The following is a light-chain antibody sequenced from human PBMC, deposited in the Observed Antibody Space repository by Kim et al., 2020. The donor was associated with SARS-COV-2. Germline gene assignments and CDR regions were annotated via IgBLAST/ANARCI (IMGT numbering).Light chain of an antibody. CDR2: GAS. V-gene: IGKV3-15*01. CDR1: QRVGRN. Sequence: SPGESAPLARSASQRVGRNLARCQQKPGEAPRLVIYGASTRATGVPARFSGSGYGTEFTLTISSLQSEDFAVYYCQQYNNWPPLTFGPGTKVDIK. J-gene: IGKJ3*01. CDR3: QQYNNWPPLT.